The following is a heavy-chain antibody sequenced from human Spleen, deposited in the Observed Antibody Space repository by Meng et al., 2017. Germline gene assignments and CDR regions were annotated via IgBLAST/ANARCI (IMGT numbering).Heavy chain of an antibody. Sequence: GRLRQGGAGLLKPSETLSLTCVVSGGSFSDYYWSWIRQPPGKGLEWIGEINHSGSTNYNPSLESRATISVDTSQNNLSLKLSSVTAADSAVYYCARGPTTMAHDFDYWGQGTLVTVSS. CDR1: GGSFSDYY. D-gene: IGHD4-11*01. CDR3: ARGPTTMAHDFDY. J-gene: IGHJ4*02. CDR2: INHSGST. V-gene: IGHV4-34*01.